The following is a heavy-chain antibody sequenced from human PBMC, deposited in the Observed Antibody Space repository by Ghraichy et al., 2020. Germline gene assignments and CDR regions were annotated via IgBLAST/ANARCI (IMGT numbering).Heavy chain of an antibody. CDR2: IYYSGST. CDR3: ATTLGYCSSTSCYSLDY. Sequence: SETLSLTCTVSGGSISSSSYYWGWIRQPPGKGLEWIGSIYYSGSTYYNPSLKSRVTISVDTSKNQFSLKLSSVTAADTAVYYCATTLGYCSSTSCYSLDYWGQGTLVTVSS. D-gene: IGHD2-2*02. V-gene: IGHV4-39*07. J-gene: IGHJ4*02. CDR1: GGSISSSSYY.